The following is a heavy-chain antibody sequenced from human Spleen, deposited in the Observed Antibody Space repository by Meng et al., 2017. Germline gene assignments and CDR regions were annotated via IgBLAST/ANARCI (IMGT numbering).Heavy chain of an antibody. CDR3: ARGGRGYSYGVPWYFDL. CDR2: IYYSGST. V-gene: IGHV4-31*01. CDR1: GGSISSGGYY. Sequence: QVRLREPGRALVRSSQTLSLTCTVSGGSISSGGYYWSWIRQHPGKGLEWIGYIYYSGSTYYNPSLKSLVTISVDTSKNQFSLKLRSVTAADTAVYYCARGGRGYSYGVPWYFDLWGRGTLVTVSS. D-gene: IGHD5-18*01. J-gene: IGHJ2*01.